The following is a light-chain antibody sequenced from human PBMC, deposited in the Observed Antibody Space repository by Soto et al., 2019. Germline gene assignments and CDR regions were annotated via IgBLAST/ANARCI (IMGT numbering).Light chain of an antibody. Sequence: EIVLTQSPGTLSLSPGERATLSCRASQSVSSSYLAWYQQKPGQAPRLLIYGASSRATGIPDRFSGSGSGTDFTLTSSRLETEDFAVYYCQQYGSSPGTFGQGTKGEIK. CDR3: QQYGSSPGT. V-gene: IGKV3-20*01. CDR2: GAS. J-gene: IGKJ1*01. CDR1: QSVSSSY.